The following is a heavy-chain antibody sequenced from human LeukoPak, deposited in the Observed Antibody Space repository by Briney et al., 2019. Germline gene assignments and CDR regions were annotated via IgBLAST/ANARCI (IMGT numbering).Heavy chain of an antibody. D-gene: IGHD6-13*01. V-gene: IGHV4-34*01. CDR2: INHSGST. CDR1: GGSFSGYY. CDR3: ARGSGVAAAVSY. J-gene: IGHJ4*02. Sequence: SETLSLTCAVYGGSFSGYYWSWIRQPPGKGLEWIGEINHSGSTNYNPSLKSRVTILVDTSKNQFSLKLSSVTAADTAVYYCARGSGVAAAVSYWGQGTLVTVSS.